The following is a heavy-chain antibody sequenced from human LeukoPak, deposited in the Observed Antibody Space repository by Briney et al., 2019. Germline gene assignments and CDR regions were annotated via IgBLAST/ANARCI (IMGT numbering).Heavy chain of an antibody. Sequence: SVTLSLTCTVSGGSISSYYWSWIRQPPGKGLEWIGYIYYSGSTNYNPSLKSRVTISVDTSKNQFSLKLSSVTAADTAVYYCARLLLWFGESWYFDLWGRGTLVTVSS. V-gene: IGHV4-59*08. CDR3: ARLLLWFGESWYFDL. D-gene: IGHD3-10*01. CDR1: GGSISSYY. CDR2: IYYSGST. J-gene: IGHJ2*01.